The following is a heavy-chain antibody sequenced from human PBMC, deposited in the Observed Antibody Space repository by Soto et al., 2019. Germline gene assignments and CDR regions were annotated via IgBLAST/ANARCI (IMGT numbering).Heavy chain of an antibody. CDR1: GFTFSSYG. CDR3: ARDLRFGDFDY. V-gene: IGHV3-33*01. Sequence: QVQLVESGGGVVQPGRSLRLSCAASGFTFSSYGMHWVRQAPGKGLEWVAVIWYDGSNKYYADSVKGRFTISRDNSKNTLELQMNSLRAEDTAVYYGARDLRFGDFDYWGQGTLVTVSS. CDR2: IWYDGSNK. J-gene: IGHJ4*02. D-gene: IGHD3-10*01.